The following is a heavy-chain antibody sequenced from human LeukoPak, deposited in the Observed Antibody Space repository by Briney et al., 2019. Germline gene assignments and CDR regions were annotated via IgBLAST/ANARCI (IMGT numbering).Heavy chain of an antibody. CDR1: GGSISSYY. J-gene: IGHJ4*02. V-gene: IGHV4-59*12. Sequence: SETLSLTCTVSGGSISSYYWSWIRQPPGKGLEWIGYIYYSGTTNYNPSLKSRVTISVDTSKNQFSLKLSSVTAADTAVYYCARANTVTTLDYWGQGTLVTVSS. D-gene: IGHD4-17*01. CDR3: ARANTVTTLDY. CDR2: IYYSGTT.